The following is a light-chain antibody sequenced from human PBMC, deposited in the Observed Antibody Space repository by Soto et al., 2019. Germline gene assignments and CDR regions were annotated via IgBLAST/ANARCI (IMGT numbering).Light chain of an antibody. CDR1: SSDVGSYGL. J-gene: IGLJ1*01. CDR2: EVS. CDR3: CSYAGGSTV. Sequence: QSVLTQPASVSGSPGQSITISCTGTSSDVGSYGLVSWYQQHPGKTPKLIIYEVSKRPSGISNRFSGSKAGNTASLTISGLQAEDEADYYCCSYAGGSTVFGTWTKLTVL. V-gene: IGLV2-23*02.